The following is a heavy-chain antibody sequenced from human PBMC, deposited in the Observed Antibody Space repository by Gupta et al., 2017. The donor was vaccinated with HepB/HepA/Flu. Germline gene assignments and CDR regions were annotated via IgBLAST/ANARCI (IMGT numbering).Heavy chain of an antibody. J-gene: IGHJ4*02. CDR1: GFSLSSSGVG. D-gene: IGHD3-16*01. V-gene: IGHV2-5*02. CDR2: IYWDDDK. Sequence: QITLKESGPTLVKPTQTLTLTCTFSGFSLSSSGVGVGWIRQPPGKALEWLALIYWDDDKRYSPALKSRLTITKYTSKIQVVVTMPKMGHADAATYYCACARNYGILGFDAWGQGTLVTVSS. CDR3: ACARNYGILGFDA.